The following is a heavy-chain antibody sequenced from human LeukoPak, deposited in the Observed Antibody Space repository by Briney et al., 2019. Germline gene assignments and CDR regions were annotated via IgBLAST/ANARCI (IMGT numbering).Heavy chain of an antibody. D-gene: IGHD2-2*01. CDR2: IYNSGST. V-gene: IGHV4-39*01. CDR3: AILGGYCSSTSCYNPY. J-gene: IGHJ4*02. Sequence: SETLSLTCTVSGGSISRSSYYWAWIRQPPGKGLEWIGSIYNSGSTYYNPSLKSRVTISVDTSKNQFSLKLSSVTAADTAVYYCAILGGYCSSTSCYNPYWGQGTLVTVSS. CDR1: GGSISRSSYY.